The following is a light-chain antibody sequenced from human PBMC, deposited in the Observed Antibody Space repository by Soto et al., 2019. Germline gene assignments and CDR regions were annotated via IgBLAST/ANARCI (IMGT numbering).Light chain of an antibody. CDR2: EGS. J-gene: IGLJ2*01. V-gene: IGLV2-23*03. CDR1: SSDVGSYNL. CDR3: CSYAGSSTFYVV. Sequence: QSMLTQPASVSGSPGQSITISCTGTSSDVGSYNLVSWYQQHPGKAPKLMIYEGSKRPSGVSNRFSGSKSGNTASLTISGLQAEDEADYYCCSYAGSSTFYVVFGGGTKLTVL.